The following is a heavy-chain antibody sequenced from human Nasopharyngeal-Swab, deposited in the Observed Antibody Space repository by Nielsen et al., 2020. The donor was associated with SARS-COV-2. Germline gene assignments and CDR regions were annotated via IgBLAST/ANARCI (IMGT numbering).Heavy chain of an antibody. CDR1: GDSVSNDRVA. D-gene: IGHD3-16*01. V-gene: IGHV6-1*01. CDR2: TYYRSEWYN. Sequence: SQTLSLTCAISGDSVSNDRVAWNWIRQSPSRGLEWLGRTYYRSEWYNAYAVSVKSRITIKPDPSTNPFSLQLNSVTPEDTAVYYCARDEGAHNSWGQGTLVTVSS. CDR3: ARDEGAHNS. J-gene: IGHJ4*02.